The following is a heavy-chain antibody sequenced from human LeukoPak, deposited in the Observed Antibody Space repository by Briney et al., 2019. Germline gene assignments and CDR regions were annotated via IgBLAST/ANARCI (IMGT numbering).Heavy chain of an antibody. V-gene: IGHV3-23*01. J-gene: IGHJ5*02. D-gene: IGHD6-19*01. CDR1: GFTFSSYA. Sequence: GGSLRLSCAASGFTFSSYAMSWVRQAPGKGLEWVSAISGSGGSTYYADSVKGRFTISRDNSKNTLYLQMNSLRAEDTAVYYCAKEGIAVAGTIGWFDPWGQGTLVTVSS. CDR3: AKEGIAVAGTIGWFDP. CDR2: ISGSGGST.